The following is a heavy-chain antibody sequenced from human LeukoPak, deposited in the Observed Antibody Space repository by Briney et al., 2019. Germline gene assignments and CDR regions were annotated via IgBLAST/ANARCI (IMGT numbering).Heavy chain of an antibody. CDR2: INHSGST. V-gene: IGHV4-34*01. CDR1: GGSFSGYY. J-gene: IGHJ4*02. D-gene: IGHD3-3*01. CDR3: ARGYPLRFLEWLPMRRGFDY. Sequence: SETLSLTCAVYGGSFSGYYWSWIRQPPGEGLEWIGEINHSGSTNYNPSLKSRVTISVDTSKNQFSLKLSSVTAADTAVYYCARGYPLRFLEWLPMRRGFDYWGQGTLVTVSS.